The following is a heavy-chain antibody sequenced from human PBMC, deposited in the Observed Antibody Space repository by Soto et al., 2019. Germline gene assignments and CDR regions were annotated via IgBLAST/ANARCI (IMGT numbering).Heavy chain of an antibody. CDR1: GGSISSYY. CDR3: ARVGATTQYYYYGMDV. Sequence: SETLSLTCTVSGGSISSYYWSWIRQPAGKGLEWIGRIYTSGSTNYNPSLKSRVTMSVDTSKNQFSLKLSSVTAADTAVYYCARVGATTQYYYYGMDVWGKGTTVTVSS. V-gene: IGHV4-4*07. J-gene: IGHJ6*04. D-gene: IGHD1-26*01. CDR2: IYTSGST.